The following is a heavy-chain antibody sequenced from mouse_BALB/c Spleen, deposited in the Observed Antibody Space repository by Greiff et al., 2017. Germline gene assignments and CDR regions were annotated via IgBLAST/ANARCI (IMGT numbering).Heavy chain of an antibody. V-gene: IGHV2-9*02. J-gene: IGHJ4*01. CDR3: ARDPGYDYAMDY. CDR1: GFSLTSYG. D-gene: IGHD2-14*01. CDR2: IWAGGST. Sequence: VKLVESGPGLVAPSQSLSITCTVSGFSLTSYGVHWVRQPPGKGLEWLGVIWAGGSTNYNSALMSRLSISKDNSKSQVFLKMNSLQTDDTAMYYCARDPGYDYAMDYWGQGTSVTVSS.